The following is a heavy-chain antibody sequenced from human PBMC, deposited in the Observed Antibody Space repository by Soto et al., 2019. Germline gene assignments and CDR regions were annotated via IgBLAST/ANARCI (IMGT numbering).Heavy chain of an antibody. V-gene: IGHV4-4*02. CDR1: GDSINNTYW. CDR2: INHTGGR. J-gene: IGHJ6*02. CDR3: ARAVYCTTANCWDDFHYYNIDV. D-gene: IGHD2-2*01. Sequence: QVQLQQSGPGLVKPSGTLSLTCFVSGDSINNTYWWSWVRQAPEKGLGRIGEINHTGGRIYMPSLRGRITLSVDTSKNQFSLKLTSVTAADTAVYYCARAVYCTTANCWDDFHYYNIDVWGQGTAVTVSS.